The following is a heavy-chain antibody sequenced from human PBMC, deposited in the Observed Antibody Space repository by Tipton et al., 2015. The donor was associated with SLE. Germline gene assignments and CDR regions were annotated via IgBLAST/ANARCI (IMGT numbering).Heavy chain of an antibody. CDR2: IYYSGST. Sequence: TLSLTCTVSGGSISSSSYYWGWIRQPPGKGLEWIGNIYYSGSTYYNPSLKSRVTLSVDTSKNQFSLKLSSVTAAYTAVYYCARPAGYGDYVDWYFDLWGRGTLATVSS. J-gene: IGHJ2*01. V-gene: IGHV4-39*07. CDR3: ARPAGYGDYVDWYFDL. CDR1: GGSISSSSYY. D-gene: IGHD4-17*01.